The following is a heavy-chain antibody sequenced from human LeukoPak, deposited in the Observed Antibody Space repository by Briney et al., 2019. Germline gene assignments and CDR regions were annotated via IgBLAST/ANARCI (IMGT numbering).Heavy chain of an antibody. J-gene: IGHJ6*03. D-gene: IGHD3-3*01. CDR1: GFTFSSYW. CDR3: ARSFGVVIPMDV. Sequence: GGSLRLSCAASGFTFSSYWMHWVRQAPGKGLVWVSRINSDGSSTSYADSVKGRFTISRDNAKNTLYLQMNSLGAEDTAVYYCARSFGVVIPMDVWGKGTTVTVSS. CDR2: INSDGSST. V-gene: IGHV3-74*01.